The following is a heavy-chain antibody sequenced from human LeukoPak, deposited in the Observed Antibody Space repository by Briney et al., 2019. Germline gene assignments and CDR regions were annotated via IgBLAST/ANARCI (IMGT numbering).Heavy chain of an antibody. CDR2: IYHSGST. J-gene: IGHJ5*02. CDR1: GGSISSSNW. D-gene: IGHD3-10*01. V-gene: IGHV4-4*02. Sequence: SSGTLSLTYAVSGGSISSSNWWSWVRQPPGKGLEWIGEIYHSGSTNYNPSLKSRVTISVDKSKNQFSLKLSSVTAADTAVYYCARGVTMIRGVILERTKSTNCFDPWGQGTLVIVSS. CDR3: ARGVTMIRGVILERTKSTNCFDP.